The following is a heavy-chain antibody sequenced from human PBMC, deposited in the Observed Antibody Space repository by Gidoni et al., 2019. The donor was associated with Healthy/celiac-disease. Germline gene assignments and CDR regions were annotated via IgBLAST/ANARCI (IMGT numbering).Heavy chain of an antibody. Sequence: EVQLVESGGGLVQPGGSLRLSCAASGFTFSSYEMNWVRQAPGKGLEWVSYISSSGSTIYYADSVKGRFTISRDNAKNSLYLQMNSLRAEDTAVYYCARGSGWYYFDYWDQGTLVTVSS. CDR3: ARGSGWYYFDY. CDR1: GFTFSSYE. D-gene: IGHD6-19*01. J-gene: IGHJ4*02. V-gene: IGHV3-48*03. CDR2: ISSSGSTI.